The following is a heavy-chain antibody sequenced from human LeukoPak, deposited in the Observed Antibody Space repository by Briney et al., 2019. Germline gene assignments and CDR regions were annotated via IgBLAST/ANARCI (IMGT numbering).Heavy chain of an antibody. CDR1: GGSINSNNYY. V-gene: IGHV4-30-4*08. CDR2: IYDSGST. D-gene: IGHD2-15*01. J-gene: IGHJ3*02. Sequence: ASETLSLTCSVSGGSINSNNYYWGWIRQPPGKGLEWIGYIYDSGSTYYNPSLKSRITISVDTSENRFSLKLSSVTATDTAVYYCARDYSGGSCYGAFDIWGQGTMVTVSS. CDR3: ARDYSGGSCYGAFDI.